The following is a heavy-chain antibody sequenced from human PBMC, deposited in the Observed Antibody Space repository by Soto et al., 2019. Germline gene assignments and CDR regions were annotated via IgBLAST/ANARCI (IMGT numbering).Heavy chain of an antibody. Sequence: GASVKVSCKASGGTFSSYTISWVRQAPGQGLEWMGRIIPILGIANYAQKFQGRVTITADKSTSTAYMELSSLRSEDTAVYYCARGAHKEAIRSSPYYYYYYMDVWGKGTTVTVSS. D-gene: IGHD2-2*02. V-gene: IGHV1-69*02. CDR2: IIPILGIA. CDR3: ARGAHKEAIRSSPYYYYYYMDV. CDR1: GGTFSSYT. J-gene: IGHJ6*03.